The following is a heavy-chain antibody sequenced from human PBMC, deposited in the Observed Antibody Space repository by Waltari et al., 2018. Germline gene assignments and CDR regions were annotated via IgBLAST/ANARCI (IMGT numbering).Heavy chain of an antibody. V-gene: IGHV3-21*06. CDR2: ISSRTTNI. CDR1: GFPLSTYN. CDR3: ARDDLAVVSGIVYYNGMDV. D-gene: IGHD2-15*01. Sequence: EVQLVESGGGLVKPGGSLRLSCAASGFPLSTYNMNWFRPAPGRGLEWVASISSRTTNIYYADSLKGRFTISRDNAENSVHLQMNSLRAEDTAVYYCARDDLAVVSGIVYYNGMDVWGQGTTVTVSS. J-gene: IGHJ6*02.